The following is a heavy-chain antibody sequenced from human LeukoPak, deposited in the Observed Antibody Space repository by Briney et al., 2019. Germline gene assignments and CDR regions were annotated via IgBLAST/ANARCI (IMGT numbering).Heavy chain of an antibody. D-gene: IGHD1-26*01. Sequence: GGSLRLSCAASGFTFSSYSMNWVRQAPGKGLEWVSSISSSSSYIYYADSVKGRFTISRDNAKNSLYLQMNSLRAEDTAVYYCARGGLSGSYYPLSLDYWGQGTLVTVSS. V-gene: IGHV3-21*04. CDR1: GFTFSSYS. CDR2: ISSSSSYI. J-gene: IGHJ4*02. CDR3: ARGGLSGSYYPLSLDY.